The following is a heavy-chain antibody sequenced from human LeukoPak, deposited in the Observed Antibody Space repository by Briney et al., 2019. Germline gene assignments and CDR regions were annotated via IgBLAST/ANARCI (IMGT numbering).Heavy chain of an antibody. Sequence: GGSLRLSCTTSGFAFSNYAMNWVRQAPGKGPEWVSGISGFNTYYADSVKGRFTIFRDNSKNVLYLQMDRLRAEDTAVYYCAKAATGVLWFGEFEFDYWGQGTLVTVSS. CDR3: AKAATGVLWFGEFEFDY. V-gene: IGHV3-23*01. CDR1: GFAFSNYA. D-gene: IGHD3-10*01. J-gene: IGHJ4*02. CDR2: ISGFNT.